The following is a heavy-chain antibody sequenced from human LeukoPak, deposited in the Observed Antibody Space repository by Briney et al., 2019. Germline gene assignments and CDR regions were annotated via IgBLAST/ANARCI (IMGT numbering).Heavy chain of an antibody. J-gene: IGHJ4*02. CDR3: AKDRGY. V-gene: IGHV3-23*01. Sequence: PGGSLRLSCAASGFTFSSFTMTWVRQTPGKGLEWVSGICGSGDATFYADSVKGRFTISRDNSKDTLYLQMSSLRAEDTAIYYCAKDRGYWGQGTLVTVTS. CDR2: ICGSGDAT. CDR1: GFTFSSFT.